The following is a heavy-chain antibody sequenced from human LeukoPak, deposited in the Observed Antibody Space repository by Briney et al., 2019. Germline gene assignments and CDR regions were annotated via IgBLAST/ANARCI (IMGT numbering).Heavy chain of an antibody. CDR3: ARDPYYDFWSGYYSPAFDI. D-gene: IGHD3-3*01. Sequence: SETLSLTCTVSGGSISSDSYYWSWIRQPAGKGLEWIGRIYTSGSTNYNPSLKSRVTISVDTSKNQFSLKLSSVTAADTAVYYCARDPYYDFWSGYYSPAFDIWGQGTMVTVSS. CDR1: GGSISSDSYY. J-gene: IGHJ3*02. V-gene: IGHV4-61*02. CDR2: IYTSGST.